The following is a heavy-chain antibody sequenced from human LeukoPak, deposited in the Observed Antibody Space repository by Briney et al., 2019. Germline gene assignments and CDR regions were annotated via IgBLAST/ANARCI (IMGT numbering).Heavy chain of an antibody. V-gene: IGHV1-2*02. D-gene: IGHD3-22*01. CDR1: GGTFSSYA. J-gene: IGHJ5*02. CDR3: ARDPVITMIVVAKLPGGWFDP. Sequence: GASVKVSCKASGGTFSSYAISWVRQAPGQGLEWMGWINPNSGGTNYAQKFQGRVTMTRDTSISTAYMELSRLRSDDTAVYYCARDPVITMIVVAKLPGGWFDPWGQGTLVTVSS. CDR2: INPNSGGT.